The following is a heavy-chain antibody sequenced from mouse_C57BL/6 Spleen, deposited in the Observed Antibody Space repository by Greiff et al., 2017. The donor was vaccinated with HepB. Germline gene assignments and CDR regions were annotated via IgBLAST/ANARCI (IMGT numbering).Heavy chain of an antibody. CDR1: GYTFTDYY. CDR2: INPNNGGT. Sequence: EVQLQQSGPELVKPGASVKISCKASGYTFTDYYMNWVKQSHGKSLEWIGDINPNNGGTSYNQKFKGKATLTVDKSSSTAYMELRSLTSEDSAVYYCARPYSNYRDAMDYWGQGTSVTVSS. J-gene: IGHJ4*01. D-gene: IGHD2-5*01. V-gene: IGHV1-26*01. CDR3: ARPYSNYRDAMDY.